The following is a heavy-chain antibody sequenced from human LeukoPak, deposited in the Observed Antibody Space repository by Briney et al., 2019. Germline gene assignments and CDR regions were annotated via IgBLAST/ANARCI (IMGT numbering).Heavy chain of an antibody. CDR3: AKESNDYVWGTYDY. V-gene: IGHV3-23*01. Sequence: PGGSLRLSCAAAGFTFSNYAMSWVRQAPGKGLAWVSAISGSGDSTYYADSVKGRFTISRDNSKNTLYLQMNSLRAEDTAVYYCAKESNDYVWGTYDYWGQGTLVTVSS. J-gene: IGHJ4*02. D-gene: IGHD3-16*01. CDR1: GFTFSNYA. CDR2: ISGSGDST.